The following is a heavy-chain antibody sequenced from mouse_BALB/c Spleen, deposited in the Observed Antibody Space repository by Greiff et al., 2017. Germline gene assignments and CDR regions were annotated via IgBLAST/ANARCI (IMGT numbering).Heavy chain of an antibody. D-gene: IGHD1-1*01. CDR2: IYPYNGGT. Sequence: EVKLQESGPELVKPGASVKISCKASGYTFTDYNMHWVKQSHGKSLEWIGYIYPYNGGTGYNQKFKSKATLTVDNSSSTAYMELRSLTSEDSAVYYCARPLYYGSYAMDYWGQGTSVTVSS. CDR1: GYTFTDYN. CDR3: ARPLYYGSYAMDY. J-gene: IGHJ4*01. V-gene: IGHV1S29*02.